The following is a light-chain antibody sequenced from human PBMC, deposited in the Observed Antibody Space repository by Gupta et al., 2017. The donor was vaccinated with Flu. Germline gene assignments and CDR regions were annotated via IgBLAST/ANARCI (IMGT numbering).Light chain of an antibody. CDR1: SGDLGGYNY. CDR3: TSYTNTSTQVV. Sequence: QSALTKPASVSGSPGQSITISCNGSSGDLGGYNYVSWYQQHPGKAPKLIIFEVSNRPSGVSNRFSGPKSGNTASLTISGLQAEDEADYYCTSYTNTSTQVVFGGGTKLTVL. CDR2: EVS. V-gene: IGLV2-14*01. J-gene: IGLJ2*01.